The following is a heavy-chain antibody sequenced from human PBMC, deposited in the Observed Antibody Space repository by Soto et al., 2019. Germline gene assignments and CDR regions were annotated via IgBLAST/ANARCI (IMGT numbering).Heavy chain of an antibody. V-gene: IGHV4-31*03. Sequence: QVQLQESGPGLVKPSQTPSLTCTVSGGSISSGGYYWSWIRQHPGKGLEWIGYIYYSGSTYYNPSLKSRVTISVDTSKNQFSLKLSSVTAADTAVYYCARDTGGGNSRWFDPWGQGTLVTVSS. D-gene: IGHD2-21*02. J-gene: IGHJ5*02. CDR3: ARDTGGGNSRWFDP. CDR2: IYYSGST. CDR1: GGSISSGGYY.